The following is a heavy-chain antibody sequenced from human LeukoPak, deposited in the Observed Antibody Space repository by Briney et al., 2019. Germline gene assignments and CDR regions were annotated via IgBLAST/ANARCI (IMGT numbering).Heavy chain of an antibody. J-gene: IGHJ5*02. V-gene: IGHV4-34*12. CDR3: GRVPDVAARPCDT. CDR1: GGSFSGSY. Sequence: SETLSLTCAVYGGSFSGSYWTWIRQTPGRGHEWIGESIPMGYLIVYNPSLKRRATISIDSSKKQFSLRLTSVTGADTGIYSCGRVPDVAARPCDTWGAGNVVTVSS. CDR2: SIPMGYLI. D-gene: IGHD6-19*01.